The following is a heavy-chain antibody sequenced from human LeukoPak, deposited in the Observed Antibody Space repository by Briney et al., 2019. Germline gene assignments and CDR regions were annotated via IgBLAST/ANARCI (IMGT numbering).Heavy chain of an antibody. J-gene: IGHJ5*02. Sequence: ASVKVSXKASGYTFTSYDINWLRQATGQGLEWIGWMNPNSGNTGYAQKFQGRVTITRNTSISTAYMELSSLRSEDTAVYYCARADYDFWSGPQPNWFDPWGQGTLVTVSS. CDR3: ARADYDFWSGPQPNWFDP. V-gene: IGHV1-8*03. D-gene: IGHD3-3*01. CDR2: MNPNSGNT. CDR1: GYTFTSYD.